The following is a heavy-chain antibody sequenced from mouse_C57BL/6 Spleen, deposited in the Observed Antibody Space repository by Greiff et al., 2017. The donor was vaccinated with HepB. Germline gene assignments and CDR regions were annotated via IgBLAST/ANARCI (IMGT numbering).Heavy chain of an antibody. CDR2: IDPSDSYT. J-gene: IGHJ1*03. V-gene: IGHV1-50*01. Sequence: QVQLQQPGAELVKPGASVKLSCKASGYTFTSYWMQWVKQRPGQGLEWIGEIDPSDSYTNYNQKFKGKATLTVDTSSSTAYMQLSSLTSEDSAVYYCASRSYGYFDVWGTGTTVTVSS. CDR1: GYTFTSYW. CDR3: ASRSYGYFDV.